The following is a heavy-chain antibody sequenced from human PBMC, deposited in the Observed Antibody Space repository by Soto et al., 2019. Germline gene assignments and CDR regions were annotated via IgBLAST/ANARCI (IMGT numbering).Heavy chain of an antibody. CDR1: RYSFTRYW. CDR2: IDPSDSYT. J-gene: IGHJ6*02. V-gene: IGHV5-10-1*01. D-gene: IGHD1-1*01. Sequence: GESLKISCKGSRYSFTRYWITWVRQMPGKGLEWMGRIDPSDSYTNYSPSFQGHVTISVDKSISTAYLQWSGLKASDTAMYYCARQEPMDVWGQGTTVTVSS. CDR3: ARQEPMDV.